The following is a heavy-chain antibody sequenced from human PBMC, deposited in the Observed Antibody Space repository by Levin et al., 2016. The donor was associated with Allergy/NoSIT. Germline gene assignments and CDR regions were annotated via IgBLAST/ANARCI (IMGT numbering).Heavy chain of an antibody. V-gene: IGHV3-30*18. J-gene: IGHJ5*02. D-gene: IGHD6-13*01. CDR1: GFTFSHYG. CDR3: AKEPTLYTSTWWGES. Sequence: GGSLRLSCAASGFTFSHYGMHWVRQPPGKGLEWLAVVAHDGSVKYYADSVKGRITVSRDNSRSTLFLQINSLRAEDTALYYCAKEPTLYTSTWWGESWGQGTLVTVSS. CDR2: VAHDGSVK.